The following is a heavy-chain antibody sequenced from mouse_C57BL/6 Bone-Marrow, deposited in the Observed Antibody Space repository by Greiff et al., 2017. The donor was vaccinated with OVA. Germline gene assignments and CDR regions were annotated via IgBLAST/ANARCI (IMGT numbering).Heavy chain of an antibody. D-gene: IGHD2-4*01. J-gene: IGHJ4*01. CDR1: GYTFTDYY. CDR2: IYPGSGNT. Sequence: QVQLQQSGAELVRPGASVKLSCTASGYTFTDYYINWVKQRPGQGLEWIARIYPGSGNTYYNEKFKGKATLTAEKSSSTAYLQLSSLTSEDSAVYFCARSYYDYLYAMDYWGQGTSVTVSS. CDR3: ARSYYDYLYAMDY. V-gene: IGHV1-76*01.